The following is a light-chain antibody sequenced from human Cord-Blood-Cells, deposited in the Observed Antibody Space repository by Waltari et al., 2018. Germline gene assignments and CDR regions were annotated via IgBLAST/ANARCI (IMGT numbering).Light chain of an antibody. CDR1: SSNIGSNT. CDR2: STN. Sequence: QSVLTQPPSASGTPGQRVTISCSGSSSNIGSNTVNWYQQRPGTAPKLLIYSTNQRPSGVPDRFSGSKSGTSASLAIGGLQSEDEADYYCAAWDDSLNGWVFGGGTKLTVL. J-gene: IGLJ3*02. V-gene: IGLV1-44*01. CDR3: AAWDDSLNGWV.